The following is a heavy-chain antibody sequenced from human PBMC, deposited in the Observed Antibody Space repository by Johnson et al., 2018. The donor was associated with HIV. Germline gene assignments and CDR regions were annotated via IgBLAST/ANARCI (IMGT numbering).Heavy chain of an antibody. D-gene: IGHD5-12*01. CDR1: GFTFDDYG. CDR2: LCWNGGST. CDR3: ERDQVDRGGAFDI. J-gene: IGHJ3*02. Sequence: MLLVESGGGVVRPGGSLRLSCVASGFTFDDYGMSCVRQAPGTGLEWVSGLCWNGGSTQYTDSVKGRFTISRDNAKNSLYLQRNSLRAEDTAVYYCERDQVDRGGAFDIWGQGTMVTVSS. V-gene: IGHV3-20*04.